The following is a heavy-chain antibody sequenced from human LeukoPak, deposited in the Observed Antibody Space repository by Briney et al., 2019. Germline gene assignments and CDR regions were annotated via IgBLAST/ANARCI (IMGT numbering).Heavy chain of an antibody. CDR3: ARTTLYYYDSSLNGLDY. V-gene: IGHV4-30-4*01. D-gene: IGHD3-22*01. CDR2: IYYSGST. J-gene: IGHJ4*02. Sequence: SETLSLTCTVSGGSISSGDYYWSWIRQPPGKGLEWIVYIYYSGSTYYNPSLKSRVTISVDTSKNQFSLKLSSVTAADTAVYYCARTTLYYYDSSLNGLDYWGQGTLVTVSS. CDR1: GGSISSGDYY.